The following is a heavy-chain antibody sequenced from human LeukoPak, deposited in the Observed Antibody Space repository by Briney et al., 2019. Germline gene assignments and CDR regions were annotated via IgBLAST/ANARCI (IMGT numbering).Heavy chain of an antibody. Sequence: ASVKVSCKASGYTFTSYDINWVRQATGQGLEWMGWMNPNSGNTGYAQKFQGRVTMTRNTSISTAYMELSSLRSEDTAVYYCARGVSLIYYCYYMDVWGKGTTVTVSS. CDR2: MNPNSGNT. V-gene: IGHV1-8*01. D-gene: IGHD2-8*01. CDR3: ARGVSLIYYCYYMDV. J-gene: IGHJ6*03. CDR1: GYTFTSYD.